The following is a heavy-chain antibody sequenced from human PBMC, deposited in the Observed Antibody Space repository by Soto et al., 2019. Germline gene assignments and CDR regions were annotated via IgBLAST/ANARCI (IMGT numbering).Heavy chain of an antibody. J-gene: IGHJ4*02. D-gene: IGHD1-1*01. Sequence: EVQLLESGGGLVQPGGSLRLSWTTSGFTFSSNGMSWVRQAPGKGLEWVSAISGAGYNTYYADSVKGRFTISRDNSQSTLYLQMNCLRAEDTAVYYCAKDKTGTGGDYFDYWGQGILVTVSS. CDR3: AKDKTGTGGDYFDY. CDR1: GFTFSSNG. V-gene: IGHV3-23*01. CDR2: ISGAGYNT.